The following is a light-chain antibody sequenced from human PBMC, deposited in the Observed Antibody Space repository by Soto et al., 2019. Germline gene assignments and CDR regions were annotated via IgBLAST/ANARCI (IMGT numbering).Light chain of an antibody. J-gene: IGKJ4*01. Sequence: DIQMTQSPSTLSASVGDRVTITCRASQIIGTWLAWYQQKPGKAPKLLIYDASNLETGVPSRFSGSRSVTEFTLTISSLQPDDLATYYCQQYNTYPLTFGGGTKVELK. V-gene: IGKV1-5*01. CDR1: QIIGTW. CDR2: DAS. CDR3: QQYNTYPLT.